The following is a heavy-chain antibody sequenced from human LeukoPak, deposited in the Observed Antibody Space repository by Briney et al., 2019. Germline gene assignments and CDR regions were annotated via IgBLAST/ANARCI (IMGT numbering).Heavy chain of an antibody. Sequence: GASVKVSCKASGGTFSSYAISWVRQAPGQGLEWMGGIIPIFGTANYAQKFQGRVTITADKSTSTAYMELSRLRSDDTAVYYCASRRPRQDAYGLVDYWGQGTLVTVSS. V-gene: IGHV1-69*06. CDR2: IIPIFGTA. J-gene: IGHJ4*02. CDR1: GGTFSSYA. D-gene: IGHD3-16*01. CDR3: ASRRPRQDAYGLVDY.